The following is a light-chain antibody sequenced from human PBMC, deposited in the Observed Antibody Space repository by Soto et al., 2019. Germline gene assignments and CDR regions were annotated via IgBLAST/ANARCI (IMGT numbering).Light chain of an antibody. CDR2: GAS. CDR1: QSVSSN. J-gene: IGKJ4*01. V-gene: IGKV3-15*01. CDR3: QQYNNWPLT. Sequence: TQSPATLSVSPGERATLSCRASQSVSSNLAWYQQKPGQAPRLLIYGASTRATGIPARFSGSGSGTEFTLTISSLQSEDCAVYYCQQYNNWPLTFGGGTKVDI.